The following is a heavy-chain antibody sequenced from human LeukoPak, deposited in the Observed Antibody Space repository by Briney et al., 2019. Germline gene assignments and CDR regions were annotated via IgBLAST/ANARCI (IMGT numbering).Heavy chain of an antibody. J-gene: IGHJ4*02. CDR3: ARDLSRTYTVDY. Sequence: GGSLRLSCAASGFTFSSHAMHWVRQAPGKGLEWVAFFSYDGSINSYADFVKGRFTISRDNSKNTLYLQMNSLRAEDTAVYFCARDLSRTYTVDYWGQGTLVTVSS. CDR2: FSYDGSIN. D-gene: IGHD2-2*02. V-gene: IGHV3-30-3*01. CDR1: GFTFSSHA.